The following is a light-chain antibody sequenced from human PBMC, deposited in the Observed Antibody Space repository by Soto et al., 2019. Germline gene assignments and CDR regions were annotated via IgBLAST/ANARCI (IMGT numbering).Light chain of an antibody. CDR3: QQRSKWPLT. CDR2: DAS. J-gene: IGKJ4*01. V-gene: IGKV3-11*01. CDR1: QPITNF. Sequence: IVLTQYPATLSLSPGDGATLSCRASQPITNFLAWYQQRSGPPPRLLISDASDRAPGVPARCSGIGSGTDFTLTITSLEPEDFAVYYCQQRSKWPLTVGGGTRV.